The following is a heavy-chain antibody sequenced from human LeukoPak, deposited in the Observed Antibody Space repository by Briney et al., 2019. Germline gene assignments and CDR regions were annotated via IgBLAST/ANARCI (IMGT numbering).Heavy chain of an antibody. Sequence: PGGSLRLSCAASGLSVSSDYMSWVRQAPGKGLEWVSVIYSGGGTYYVDSVKGRFTISRDNAKDSLYLQMNSLRVEDTAVYYCLRGDRRDYWGQGTLVTVSS. J-gene: IGHJ4*02. V-gene: IGHV3-66*01. CDR3: LRGDRRDY. CDR2: IYSGGGT. CDR1: GLSVSSDY.